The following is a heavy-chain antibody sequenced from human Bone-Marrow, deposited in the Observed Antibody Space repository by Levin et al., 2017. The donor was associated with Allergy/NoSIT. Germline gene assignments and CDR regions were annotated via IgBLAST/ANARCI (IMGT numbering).Heavy chain of an antibody. V-gene: IGHV3-9*01. J-gene: IGHJ4*02. CDR1: GFTFDDYA. D-gene: IGHD3-10*01. CDR2: ISWNSGSI. Sequence: GGSLRLSCAASGFTFDDYAMHWVRQAPGKGLEWVSGISWNSGSIGYADSVKGRFTISRDNAKNSLYLQMNSLRAEDTALYYCAKVATKSGIFDYWGQGTLVTVSS. CDR3: AKVATKSGIFDY.